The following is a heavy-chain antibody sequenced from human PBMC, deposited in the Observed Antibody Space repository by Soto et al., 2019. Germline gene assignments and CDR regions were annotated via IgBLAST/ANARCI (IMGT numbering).Heavy chain of an antibody. Sequence: ASVKVSCKASGYTFINHGISWVRQAPGQGLEWMGWVSGSNGNTKYAQKFQGRVTMTTETSTSTAYMELRNLRSDDTAVYFCARDLYPLAYYFDYWGQGTLVSVSS. CDR3: ARDLYPLAYYFDY. CDR1: GYTFINHG. V-gene: IGHV1-18*04. CDR2: VSGSNGNT. J-gene: IGHJ4*02. D-gene: IGHD2-8*01.